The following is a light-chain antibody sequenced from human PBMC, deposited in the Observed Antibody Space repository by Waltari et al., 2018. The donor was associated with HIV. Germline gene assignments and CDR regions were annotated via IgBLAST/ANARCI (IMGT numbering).Light chain of an antibody. CDR1: SSNIGSNY. Sequence: QSVLTQPPSASGTPGQRVTISCSGISSNIGSNYVSWYQQFPGTAPQVLMPANNPRPSGVPDRFSASKSGTSASLAISGLHSEDEADYYCATWDDSLNGPLFGGGTKLTVL. CDR3: ATWDDSLNGPL. CDR2: ANN. J-gene: IGLJ2*01. V-gene: IGLV1-44*01.